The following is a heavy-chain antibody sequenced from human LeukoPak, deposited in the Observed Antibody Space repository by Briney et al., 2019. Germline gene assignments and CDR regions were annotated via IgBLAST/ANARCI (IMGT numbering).Heavy chain of an antibody. CDR3: AKDRDSSSPPGHYFDY. CDR1: GFTFSSYA. Sequence: PGGSLRLSCAASGFTFSSYAMTWVRQAPGKGLEWVSGISGGGGSTYYADSVKGRFTISRDNSKNTLYVQINSLRAEDTAVYYCAKDRDSSSPPGHYFDYWGQGTLVTVSS. V-gene: IGHV3-23*01. J-gene: IGHJ4*02. D-gene: IGHD6-13*01. CDR2: ISGGGGST.